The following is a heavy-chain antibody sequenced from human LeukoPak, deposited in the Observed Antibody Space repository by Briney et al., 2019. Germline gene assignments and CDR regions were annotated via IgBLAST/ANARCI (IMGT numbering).Heavy chain of an antibody. D-gene: IGHD6-13*01. Sequence: SETLSLTCTVSGGSISSSSYYWGWIRQPPGQGLEWIGSIYYSGSTYHNPSLKSRVTISVDTSKNQFSLKLTSVAAADTAVYYCARHLYSSSFVYCFDFWGQGTLVTVSS. J-gene: IGHJ4*02. CDR3: ARHLYSSSFVYCFDF. CDR1: GGSISSSSYY. CDR2: IYYSGST. V-gene: IGHV4-39*01.